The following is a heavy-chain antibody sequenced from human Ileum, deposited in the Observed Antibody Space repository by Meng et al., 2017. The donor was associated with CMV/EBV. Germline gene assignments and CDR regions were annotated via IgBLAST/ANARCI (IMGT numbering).Heavy chain of an antibody. CDR1: GFTFNDYT. CDR3: VKDVGYSSAFDH. Sequence: GGSLRLSCAASGFTFNDYTMHWVRQAPGKGLQWVSLITWNGGGTFYVDSVKGRFTISRDNSKNSLYLQMNSLRTDDTALYYCVKDVGYSSAFDHWGQGTLVTVSS. J-gene: IGHJ4*02. V-gene: IGHV3-43*01. CDR2: ITWNGGGT. D-gene: IGHD5-18*01.